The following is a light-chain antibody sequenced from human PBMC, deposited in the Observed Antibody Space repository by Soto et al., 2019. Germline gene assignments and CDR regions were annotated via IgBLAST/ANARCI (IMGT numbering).Light chain of an antibody. CDR1: QHITSIY. J-gene: IGKJ1*01. Sequence: ENVLTQSPGTLSLSPGERASLSCRASQHITSIYLAWYQQKPGRAPRLLVYGTSNRATGIPDRFGGSGSGTDFTLTISRLEPEDCAVYYCQDASTLPWTFGQGTKVDIK. CDR3: QDASTLPWT. CDR2: GTS. V-gene: IGKV3-20*01.